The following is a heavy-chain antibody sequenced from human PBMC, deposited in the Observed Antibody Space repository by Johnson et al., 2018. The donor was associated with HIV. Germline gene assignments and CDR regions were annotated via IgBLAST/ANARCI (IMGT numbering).Heavy chain of an antibody. J-gene: IGHJ3*02. D-gene: IGHD4-17*01. CDR2: ISYDGNNK. Sequence: QVQLVESGGGVVQPGRSLRLSCAASGFTFSSYAMHWVRQAPGKGLEWVAVISYDGNNKYSADSVKGRFTISRDNSKTTLYLQITSLRAEDTAVYYCARVTAPVTTARYGAFDIWGQGTMVTVSS. V-gene: IGHV3-30-3*01. CDR1: GFTFSSYA. CDR3: ARVTAPVTTARYGAFDI.